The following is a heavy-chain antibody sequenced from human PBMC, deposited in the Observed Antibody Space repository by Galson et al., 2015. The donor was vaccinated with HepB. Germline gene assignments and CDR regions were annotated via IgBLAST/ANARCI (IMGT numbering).Heavy chain of an antibody. CDR2: ISSSGRYT. Sequence: SLRLSCAASGFSFSDYYMNWIRQAPGKGLEWVTYISSSGRYTDYADSVKGRFTISRDNAKNSLYLHMNSLRAEDTAVYFCARDPHSMTRGLISAFDIWGQGTMVTVSS. CDR3: ARDPHSMTRGLISAFDI. V-gene: IGHV3-11*05. D-gene: IGHD3-10*01. J-gene: IGHJ3*02. CDR1: GFSFSDYY.